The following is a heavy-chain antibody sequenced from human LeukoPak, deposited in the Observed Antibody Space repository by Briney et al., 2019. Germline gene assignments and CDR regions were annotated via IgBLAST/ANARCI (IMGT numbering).Heavy chain of an antibody. CDR2: IYIGGST. J-gene: IGHJ4*02. V-gene: IGHV3-66*01. CDR1: GFTFSRYS. Sequence: GGSLRLSCAASGFTFSRYSMSWVRQAPGKGLEWVSVIYIGGSTYYADSVKVRFTISRDNSKNTLYLQMNSLRAEDTAVYYCARGRSGFDLNYFDCWGQGTLVTVSS. CDR3: ARGRSGFDLNYFDC. D-gene: IGHD5-12*01.